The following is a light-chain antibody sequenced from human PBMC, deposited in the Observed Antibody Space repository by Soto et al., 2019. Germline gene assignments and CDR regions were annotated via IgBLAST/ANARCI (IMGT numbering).Light chain of an antibody. CDR1: SSDVGRYNL. J-gene: IGLJ2*01. Sequence: QSALTQPASVSGSPGQSITISCTGTSSDVGRYNLVSWYQQHPGKAPKLIIYEVSKWPSGVSNRFSGSKSGNTAALTISGVQAEDEADYYCCSYAGSTTYVVFGGGTKLTVL. V-gene: IGLV2-23*02. CDR3: CSYAGSTTYVV. CDR2: EVS.